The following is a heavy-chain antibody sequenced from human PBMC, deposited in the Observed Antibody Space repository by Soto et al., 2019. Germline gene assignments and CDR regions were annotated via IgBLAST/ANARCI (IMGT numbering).Heavy chain of an antibody. CDR2: IDPSDSYT. CDR3: ARHAGFKGYCSSTSCYADYYYYGMDV. V-gene: IGHV5-10-1*01. J-gene: IGHJ6*02. D-gene: IGHD2-2*01. CDR1: GYSFTSYW. Sequence: GASLKISCKGSGYSFTSYWISWVRQMPGKGLEWMGRIDPSDSYTNYSPSFQGHVTISADKSISTAYLQWSSLKASDTAMYYCARHAGFKGYCSSTSCYADYYYYGMDVWGQGTTVTVSS.